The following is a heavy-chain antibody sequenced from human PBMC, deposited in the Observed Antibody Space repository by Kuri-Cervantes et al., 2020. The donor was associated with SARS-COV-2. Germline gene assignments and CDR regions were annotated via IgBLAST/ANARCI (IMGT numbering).Heavy chain of an antibody. V-gene: IGHV3-30-3*01. CDR1: GFTFSSYA. D-gene: IGHD1-26*01. Sequence: GGSLRLSCVASGFTFSSYAMHWVRQAPGKGLEWVAVISYDGSNKYYADSVKGRFTISRDNSKNTPYLQMNSLRAEDTAVYYCAKVREWELLASPDYWGQGTLVTVSS. CDR2: ISYDGSNK. CDR3: AKVREWELLASPDY. J-gene: IGHJ4*02.